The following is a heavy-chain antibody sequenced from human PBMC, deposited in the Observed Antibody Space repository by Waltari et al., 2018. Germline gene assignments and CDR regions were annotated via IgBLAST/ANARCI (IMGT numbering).Heavy chain of an antibody. V-gene: IGHV4-59*01. CDR1: GGSISSYY. CDR3: ARVGIAAPGRYYYYYMDV. D-gene: IGHD6-6*01. Sequence: QVQLQESGPGLVKPSETLSLTCTVSGGSISSYYWSWIRQPPGKGLEWIGYIYYSGSTNYNPSLKSRVTISVDTSKNQFSLKLSSVTAADTAVYYCARVGIAAPGRYYYYYMDVWGKGTTVTISS. J-gene: IGHJ6*03. CDR2: IYYSGST.